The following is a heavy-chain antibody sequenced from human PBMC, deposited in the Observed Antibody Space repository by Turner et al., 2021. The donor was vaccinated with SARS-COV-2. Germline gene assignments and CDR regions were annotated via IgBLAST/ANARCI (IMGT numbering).Heavy chain of an antibody. J-gene: IGHJ3*02. CDR2: IYSGGST. D-gene: IGHD3-16*01. CDR1: GFTVSSNY. Sequence: EVQLVESGGGLVQPGGSLRLSCAASGFTVSSNYMGWVRQAPGKGLELVSVIYSGGSTFYADSVKGRFTISRHNSKNTLYLQMNSLRAEDTAVYFCARGIWGDAFDIWGQGTMVTVSS. CDR3: ARGIWGDAFDI. V-gene: IGHV3-53*04.